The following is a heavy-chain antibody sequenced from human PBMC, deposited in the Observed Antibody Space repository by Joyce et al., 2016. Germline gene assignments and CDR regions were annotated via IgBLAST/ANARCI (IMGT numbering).Heavy chain of an antibody. CDR2: SSVGYCKI. J-gene: IGHJ4*02. V-gene: IGHV3-48*01. D-gene: IGHD4-17*01. Sequence: EVQLVESGGVLVQPGGSLRRSCAASGFTFSDYGMDWVRQAPGEGLELISYSSVGYCKILYADTVRGRFTMSRDNAKNSLYLQMNSLRVEDTAVYYCVRDWATTVTTALDYWGQGTLVTVSS. CDR3: VRDWATTVTTALDY. CDR1: GFTFSDYG.